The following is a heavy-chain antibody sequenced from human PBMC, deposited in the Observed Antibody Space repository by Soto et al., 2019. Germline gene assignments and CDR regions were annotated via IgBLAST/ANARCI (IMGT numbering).Heavy chain of an antibody. Sequence: QVQLVESGGGVVQPGRSLRLSCAASGFTFSSYGMYWVRQAPGKGLEWVAVISYDGSNKYYADSVKGRFTISRDNSKNTLYLQMNSLRAEDTAVYYCAKALIAAAGTGSFFDYWGQGTLVTASS. V-gene: IGHV3-30*18. CDR3: AKALIAAAGTGSFFDY. CDR2: ISYDGSNK. CDR1: GFTFSSYG. J-gene: IGHJ4*02. D-gene: IGHD6-13*01.